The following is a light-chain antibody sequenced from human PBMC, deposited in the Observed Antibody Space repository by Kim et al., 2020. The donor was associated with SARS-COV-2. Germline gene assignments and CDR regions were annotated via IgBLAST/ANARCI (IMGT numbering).Light chain of an antibody. CDR1: QILLHSYENTY. CDR2: EVS. V-gene: IGKV2-30*02. Sequence: PFSYRSTQILLHSYENTYLSWFPHRPGQSPRRLIYEVSNRDSGVPDRFSGSGSGTDFTLKISRVGAEDVGVYYCMQDRDWPPAFGGGTKVDIK. CDR3: MQDRDWPPA. J-gene: IGKJ4*01.